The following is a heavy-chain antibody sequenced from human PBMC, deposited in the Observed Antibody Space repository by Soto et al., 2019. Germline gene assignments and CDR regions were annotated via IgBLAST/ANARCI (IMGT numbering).Heavy chain of an antibody. Sequence: RASVKVSCKASEVTFNSYAIAWVRQAPGQGLEWMGGIIPYYNTLNYAQKFQDRVTVTADDSTNTVYMELSSLRSDDTAVYFCASGASRWYPYFFDSWAQGTLVTVSS. CDR1: EVTFNSYA. D-gene: IGHD6-13*01. CDR2: IIPYYNTL. J-gene: IGHJ4*02. V-gene: IGHV1-69*13. CDR3: ASGASRWYPYFFDS.